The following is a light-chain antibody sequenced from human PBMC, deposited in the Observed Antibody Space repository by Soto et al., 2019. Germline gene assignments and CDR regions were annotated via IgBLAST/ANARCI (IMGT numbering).Light chain of an antibody. V-gene: IGKV3-20*01. Sequence: EIVLTQSPGTLSLSPGERANLSCRASQNVSSSYLAWYQQKPGQAPRLLIYGASSRATGIPDRFSGSGSGTDFTLTINRLEPEDFAVYYCQQYGSSPRTFGQGTKV. CDR1: QNVSSSY. J-gene: IGKJ1*01. CDR2: GAS. CDR3: QQYGSSPRT.